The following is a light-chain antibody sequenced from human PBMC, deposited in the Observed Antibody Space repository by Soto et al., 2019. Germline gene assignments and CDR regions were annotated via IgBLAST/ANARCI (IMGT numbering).Light chain of an antibody. Sequence: DIQMTQTPYTLSVSLGDRVTITCRASQTISSWLAWYQQKPGKAPKLLIYKASTLKSGVPSRFSGSGSGTEFTLTISSLQPDDFATYYCQQYNSYSFGQGTKVDIK. J-gene: IGKJ1*01. V-gene: IGKV1-5*03. CDR1: QTISSW. CDR3: QQYNSYS. CDR2: KAS.